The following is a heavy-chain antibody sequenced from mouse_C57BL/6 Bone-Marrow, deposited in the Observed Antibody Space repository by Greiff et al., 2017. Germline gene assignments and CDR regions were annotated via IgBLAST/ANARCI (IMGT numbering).Heavy chain of an antibody. J-gene: IGHJ3*01. V-gene: IGHV10-3*01. Sequence: EVQVVESGGGLVQPKGSLKLSCAASGFTFNTYAMHWVRQAPGKGLEWVARIRSKSSNYATYYADSVKDRFTISRDDSQSMLYLQMNNLKTEDTAMYYCVRDQRWGYPFAYWGQGTLVTVSA. CDR2: IRSKSSNYAT. D-gene: IGHD2-2*01. CDR1: GFTFNTYA. CDR3: VRDQRWGYPFAY.